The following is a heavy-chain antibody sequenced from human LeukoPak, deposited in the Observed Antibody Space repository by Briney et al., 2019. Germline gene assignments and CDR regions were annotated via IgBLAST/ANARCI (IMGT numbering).Heavy chain of an antibody. V-gene: IGHV3-23*01. J-gene: IGHJ4*02. Sequence: GGSLRLSCAASGFTFSRYGMTWVRQAPGKGLEWVSTISDTGASTYYADSVKDRFTISRDNSKNTLYLQMSGLRAEDTAIYYCAAGAYFEYWGQGALVTVSS. CDR3: AAGAYFEY. CDR2: ISDTGAST. D-gene: IGHD1-26*01. CDR1: GFTFSRYG.